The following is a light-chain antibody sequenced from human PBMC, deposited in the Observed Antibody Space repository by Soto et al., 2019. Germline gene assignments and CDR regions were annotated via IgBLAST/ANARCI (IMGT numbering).Light chain of an antibody. J-gene: IGKJ5*01. Sequence: EIMMTQSPATLSVSPGERATLSCRASQTIRNNLAWYQQKPGQAPRLLISGASTRATGIPATFSGSGSGTEFTLTINSLQSEDFAVYYCLQYNIYPITLGQGTRLEIK. CDR2: GAS. CDR3: LQYNIYPIT. CDR1: QTIRNN. V-gene: IGKV3-15*01.